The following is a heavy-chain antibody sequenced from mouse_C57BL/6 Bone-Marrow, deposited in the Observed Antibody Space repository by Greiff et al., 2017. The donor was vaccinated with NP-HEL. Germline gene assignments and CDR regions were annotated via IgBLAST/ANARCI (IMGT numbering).Heavy chain of an antibody. CDR1: DSEVFPIAY. J-gene: IGHJ3*01. D-gene: IGHD1-1*01. CDR3: ARNDYYGSSYEEAWFAY. Sequence: QVQLKESGSELRSPGSSVKLSCKDFDSEVFPIAYMSWVRQKPGHGFEWIGGILPSIGRTIYGEKFEDKATLDADTLSNTAYLELNSLTSEDSAIYYCARNDYYGSSYEEAWFAYWGQGTLVTVSA. V-gene: IGHV15-2*01. CDR2: ILPSIGRT.